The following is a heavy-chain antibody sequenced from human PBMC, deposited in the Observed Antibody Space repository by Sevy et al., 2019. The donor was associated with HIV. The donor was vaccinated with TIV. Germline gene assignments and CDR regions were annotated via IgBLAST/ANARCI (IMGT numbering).Heavy chain of an antibody. V-gene: IGHV3-20*01. CDR1: GFTSEDYG. J-gene: IGHJ6*02. Sequence: GGSLRLSCVASGFTSEDYGMSWVRQVPGKGLEWVSGINWNGGRTAYADSVKGRFIISRDNAKNSLFLQMNGVRAGDTALYDCARARVERFPSGYNDYHGMDVWGQGTTVTVSS. CDR2: INWNGGRT. D-gene: IGHD5-12*01. CDR3: ARARVERFPSGYNDYHGMDV.